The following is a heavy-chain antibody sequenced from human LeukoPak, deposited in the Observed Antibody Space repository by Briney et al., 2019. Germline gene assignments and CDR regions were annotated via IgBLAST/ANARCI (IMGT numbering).Heavy chain of an antibody. J-gene: IGHJ4*02. CDR1: GYTFSSYS. CDR2: INTNTGNP. V-gene: IGHV7-4-1*02. Sequence: GAVKVSCKASGYTFSSYSMNWVRQAPGQGIEWMGWINTNTGNPTFAQGFTGRFVVSLDTSVSTAYLQISSLKAEDTAVYYCAREILRFDYWGQGTLVTVSS. CDR3: AREILRFDY.